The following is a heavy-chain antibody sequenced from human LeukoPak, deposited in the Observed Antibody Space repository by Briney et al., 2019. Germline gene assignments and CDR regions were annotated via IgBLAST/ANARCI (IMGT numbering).Heavy chain of an antibody. CDR1: GFTFDDYA. Sequence: PGRSLRLSCAASGFTFDDYAMHWVRQAPGKGLEWVSGIIWNSGSIGYADSVKGRFTISRDNAKNSLYLQMNSLRAEDTALYYCAKGPSSGYLAALDYWGQGTLVTVSS. V-gene: IGHV3-9*01. CDR2: IIWNSGSI. J-gene: IGHJ4*02. D-gene: IGHD3-22*01. CDR3: AKGPSSGYLAALDY.